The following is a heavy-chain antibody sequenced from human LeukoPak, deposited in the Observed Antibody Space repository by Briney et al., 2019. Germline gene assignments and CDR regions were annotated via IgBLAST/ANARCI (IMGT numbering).Heavy chain of an antibody. CDR1: GFTFSDYY. J-gene: IGHJ4*02. Sequence: GGSLRLSCAASGFTFSDYYMSWIRQAPGKGLEWVSSISSSSSYIYYADSVKGRFTISRDNAKNSLHLQMNSLRAEDTAVYYCARVHPVRGSSWTGDYWGQGTLVTVSS. CDR3: ARVHPVRGSSWTGDY. D-gene: IGHD6-13*01. CDR2: ISSSSSYI. V-gene: IGHV3-11*06.